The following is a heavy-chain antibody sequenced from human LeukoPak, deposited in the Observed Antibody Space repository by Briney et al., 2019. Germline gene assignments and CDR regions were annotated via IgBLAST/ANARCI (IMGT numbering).Heavy chain of an antibody. V-gene: IGHV1-2*02. Sequence: ASVKVSCKASGYTFTGYYMHWVRQAPGQGLEWMGWINPNSGGTNYAQKFQGRVTMTRDTSISTAYMELSRLRSDDTAVYYCARVGGYSGYDWDYWGQGTLVTVSS. CDR2: INPNSGGT. J-gene: IGHJ4*02. CDR1: GYTFTGYY. CDR3: ARVGGYSGYDWDY. D-gene: IGHD5-12*01.